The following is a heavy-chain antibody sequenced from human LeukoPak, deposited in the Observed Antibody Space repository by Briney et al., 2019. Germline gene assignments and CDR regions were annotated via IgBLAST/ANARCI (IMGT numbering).Heavy chain of an antibody. D-gene: IGHD5-18*01. CDR3: ARVRGYSYGDLFVEDAFDI. CDR2: IYTSGST. V-gene: IGHV4-4*07. Sequence: SETLSLTCTVSGGSISSYYWSWIRQPAGKGLEWIGRIYTSGSTNYNPSLKSRVTMSVDTSKNQCSLKLSSVTAADTAVYYCARVRGYSYGDLFVEDAFDIWGQGTMVTVSS. CDR1: GGSISSYY. J-gene: IGHJ3*02.